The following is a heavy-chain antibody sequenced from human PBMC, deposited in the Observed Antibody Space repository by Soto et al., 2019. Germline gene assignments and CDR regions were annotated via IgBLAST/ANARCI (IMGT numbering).Heavy chain of an antibody. CDR1: GYIFSSYA. D-gene: IGHD1-26*01. CDR3: ARISGSYYGAFDI. V-gene: IGHV1-3*04. Sequence: ASVKVSCKASGYIFSSYAMHWVRQAPGQSLEWMGWINTGNGNTKYSQKFQGRVTITTDTSASTAYMELSSLRSEDTAVYHCARISGSYYGAFDIWGQGTMVTVSS. J-gene: IGHJ3*02. CDR2: INTGNGNT.